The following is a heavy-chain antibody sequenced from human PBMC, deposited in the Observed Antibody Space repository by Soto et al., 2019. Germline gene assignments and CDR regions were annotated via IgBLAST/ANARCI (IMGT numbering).Heavy chain of an antibody. J-gene: IGHJ6*02. V-gene: IGHV1-18*01. CDR2: ISAYNGNT. CDR1: GYTFTSYG. D-gene: IGHD6-13*01. Sequence: GASVKVSCKASGYTFTSYGISWVRQAPGQGLEWMGWISAYNGNTNYAQKLQGRVTMTTDTSTSTAYMELRSLRSDDTAVYYCARVPWSSSLNYYYYYGMDVWGQGTTVTVSS. CDR3: ARVPWSSSLNYYYYYGMDV.